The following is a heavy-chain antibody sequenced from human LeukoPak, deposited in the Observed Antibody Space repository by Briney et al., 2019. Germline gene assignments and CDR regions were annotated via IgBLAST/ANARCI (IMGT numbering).Heavy chain of an antibody. D-gene: IGHD7-27*01. CDR3: AREGATGDWDY. CDR2: IYHSGST. V-gene: IGHV4-30-2*01. J-gene: IGHJ4*02. Sequence: KPSQTLSLTCAVSGGSISSGGYSWSWIRQPPGKGLEWIGYIYHSGSTYYNPSPKSRVTISVDRSKNQFSLKLSSVTAADTAVYYCAREGATGDWDYWGQGTLVTVSS. CDR1: GGSISSGGYS.